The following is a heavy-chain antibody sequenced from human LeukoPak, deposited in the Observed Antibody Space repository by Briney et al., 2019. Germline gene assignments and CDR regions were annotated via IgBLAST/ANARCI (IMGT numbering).Heavy chain of an antibody. J-gene: IGHJ6*02. CDR3: ARGSSSGWPNYYYGMDV. Sequence: TGGSLRLSCAASGFTFSSYAMHWVRQAPGKGLEWVAVISYDGSNKYYADSVKGRFTISRDNSKNTLYLQMNSLRAEDTAVYYCARGSSSGWPNYYYGMDVWGQGTTVTVSS. D-gene: IGHD6-19*01. CDR2: ISYDGSNK. V-gene: IGHV3-30*04. CDR1: GFTFSSYA.